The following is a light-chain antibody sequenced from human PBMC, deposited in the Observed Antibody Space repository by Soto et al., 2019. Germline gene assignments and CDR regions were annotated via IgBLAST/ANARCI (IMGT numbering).Light chain of an antibody. Sequence: QSTLTQPASVSGSPGQSITVSCTGTKNNLGSYDLVSWYQKYPDKAPTLLIYEATKRPSGISDRFSGSKSGFTASLTISGLRAEDEAEYYCCSLEGSNALVVFGGGTKVTVL. CDR2: EAT. CDR1: KNNLGSYDL. J-gene: IGLJ2*01. V-gene: IGLV2-23*01. CDR3: CSLEGSNALVV.